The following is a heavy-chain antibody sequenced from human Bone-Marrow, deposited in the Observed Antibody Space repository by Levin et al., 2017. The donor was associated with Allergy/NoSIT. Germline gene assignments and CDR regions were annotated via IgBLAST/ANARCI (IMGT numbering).Heavy chain of an antibody. V-gene: IGHV3-30-3*01. Sequence: GGSLRLSCAASGFAFISYAMHWVRQAPGKGLEWVAVIPYDGNNKYYVDSVKGRFTISRDNSKNTLSLQMNSLRPDDTAVYYCVRTRIGYCSGGSCSLDFWGQGTLVTVSS. J-gene: IGHJ4*02. CDR3: VRTRIGYCSGGSCSLDF. CDR1: GFAFISYA. D-gene: IGHD2-8*02. CDR2: IPYDGNNK.